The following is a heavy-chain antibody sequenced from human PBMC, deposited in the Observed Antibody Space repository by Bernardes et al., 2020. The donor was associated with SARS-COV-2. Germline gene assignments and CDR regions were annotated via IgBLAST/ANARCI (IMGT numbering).Heavy chain of an antibody. J-gene: IGHJ4*02. CDR3: ARVIRSSPNVDY. Sequence: VGSLILSCTASGFTFSHYNMNWVRQAPGKGLECISSISNSGRSIYYADSVKGRFTISRDNAKNTLYLQMNSLRAEDTAVYYCARVIRSSPNVDYWGQGTLVTVSS. CDR1: GFTFSHYN. V-gene: IGHV3-21*01. D-gene: IGHD6-6*01. CDR2: ISNSGRSI.